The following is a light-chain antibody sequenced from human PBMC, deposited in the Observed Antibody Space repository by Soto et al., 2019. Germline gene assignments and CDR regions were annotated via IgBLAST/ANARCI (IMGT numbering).Light chain of an antibody. V-gene: IGLV2-14*01. Sequence: QSALTQPASVSGSPGQSITISCTGTSSDVGSYNYVSWYQQHPGKAPKLMIYEVSNRPSGVSDRFSGSKSDNTASLTISGLQAEDEADYYCSSYTTSGTLYVFGTGTKLTVL. CDR3: SSYTTSGTLYV. CDR1: SSDVGSYNY. CDR2: EVS. J-gene: IGLJ1*01.